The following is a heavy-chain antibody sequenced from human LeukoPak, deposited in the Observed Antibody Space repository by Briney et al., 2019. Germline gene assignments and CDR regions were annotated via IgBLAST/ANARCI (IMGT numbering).Heavy chain of an antibody. V-gene: IGHV4-59*01. CDR2: IYYSGST. D-gene: IGHD6-19*01. J-gene: IGHJ5*02. CDR3: AREVPGTQRTPDWFDP. CDR1: GGSISSYY. Sequence: SETLSLTCTVSGGSISSYYWSWIRQPPGKGLEWIGYIYYSGSTNYNPSLKSRVTISVNTSKNQFSLKLSSVTAADTAVYYCAREVPGTQRTPDWFDPWGQGTLVTVSS.